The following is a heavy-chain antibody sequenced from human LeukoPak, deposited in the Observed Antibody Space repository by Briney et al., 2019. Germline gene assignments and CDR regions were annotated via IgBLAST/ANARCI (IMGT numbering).Heavy chain of an antibody. CDR3: ARVSDDSGWNFDY. V-gene: IGHV1-3*01. Sequence: ASVKVSCKASGYTFTSYAIHWVRQAPGQRLEWMGWINAGIGNRKYSQKFQDRVTITRETSATTAYMELSSLTSEDTAVYYCARVSDDSGWNFDYWGQGTLVTVSS. D-gene: IGHD6-19*01. J-gene: IGHJ4*02. CDR2: INAGIGNR. CDR1: GYTFTSYA.